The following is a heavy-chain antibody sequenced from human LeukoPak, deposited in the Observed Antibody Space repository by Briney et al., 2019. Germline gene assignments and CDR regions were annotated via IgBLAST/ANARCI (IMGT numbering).Heavy chain of an antibody. D-gene: IGHD6-13*01. CDR1: GDPVNSYY. CDR3: ARMLRGSSWPGTPDYYYGMDV. Sequence: PSETLSLTCSVSGDPVNSYYWSWIRKPPGKGLEWIGYIYYSGSTNYNPSLKSRVTISVDTSKKQFSMKLTSVTAADTAVYYCARMLRGSSWPGTPDYYYGMDVWGQGTTVTVSS. CDR2: IYYSGST. V-gene: IGHV4-59*02. J-gene: IGHJ6*02.